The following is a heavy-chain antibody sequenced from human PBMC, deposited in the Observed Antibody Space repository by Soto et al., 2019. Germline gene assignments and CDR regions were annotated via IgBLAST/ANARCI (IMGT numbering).Heavy chain of an antibody. J-gene: IGHJ4*02. D-gene: IGHD3-10*01. Sequence: QVQLQESGPGLVKPSGTLSLTCAVSGGSISSSNWWSWVRQPPGKGLQWIGEIYHSGSTNYIPSRNRRFTISVVKSRNQFPLKLSSVTAADTAVYYCARRWGEGRVDSWGQGTLVTVSS. CDR1: GGSISSSNW. CDR3: ARRWGEGRVDS. V-gene: IGHV4-4*02. CDR2: IYHSGST.